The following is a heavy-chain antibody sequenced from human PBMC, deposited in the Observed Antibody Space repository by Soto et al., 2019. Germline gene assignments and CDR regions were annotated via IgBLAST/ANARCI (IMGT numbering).Heavy chain of an antibody. J-gene: IGHJ5*02. CDR3: ARDGGYCCGGSCYSLFVWFDP. CDR1: GGTFSSYA. CDR2: IIPIFGTA. V-gene: IGHV1-69*01. D-gene: IGHD2-15*01. Sequence: QVQLVQSGAEVKKPGSSVKVSCKASGGTFSSYAISWVRQAPGQGLEWMGGIIPIFGTANYAQKFQGRVTITADESTSTAYMELSSLRSEDTAVYYCARDGGYCCGGSCYSLFVWFDPCGQGTLVTVSS.